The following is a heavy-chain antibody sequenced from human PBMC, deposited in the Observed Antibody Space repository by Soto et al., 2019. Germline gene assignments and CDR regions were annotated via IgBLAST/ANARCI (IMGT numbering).Heavy chain of an antibody. D-gene: IGHD3-10*01. J-gene: IGHJ4*02. V-gene: IGHV3-11*01. CDR3: AREGASGSHRLGGIDY. CDR2: IGDSGGAI. CDR1: GFTFGDYY. Sequence: QVLLEESGGGLVKPGGSLRLSCAASGFTFGDYYMIWIRQAPGKGLDWVAYIGDSGGAIFYADSVKGRFTISRDNAKKSLYLEMNSLRVEDTALYYCAREGASGSHRLGGIDYWGQGILVTVSS.